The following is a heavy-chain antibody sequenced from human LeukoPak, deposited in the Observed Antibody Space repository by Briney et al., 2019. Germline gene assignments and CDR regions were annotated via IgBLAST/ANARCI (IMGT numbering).Heavy chain of an antibody. CDR2: INSDGSTT. V-gene: IGHV3-74*03. CDR3: GRDDWGSLNY. Sequence: GGSLRLSCAASGFTFSTSWMHWVRHAPGKGLVWVARINSDGSTTTHADSVKGRFTISRDNAKNTLYLQMNSLRAEDTAVYYCGRDDWGSLNYWGQGTPVTVSS. D-gene: IGHD7-27*01. J-gene: IGHJ4*02. CDR1: GFTFSTSW.